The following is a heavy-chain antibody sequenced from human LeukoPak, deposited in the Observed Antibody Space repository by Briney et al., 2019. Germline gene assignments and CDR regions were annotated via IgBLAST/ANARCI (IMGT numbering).Heavy chain of an antibody. V-gene: IGHV5-51*01. CDR2: IYPGDSDT. J-gene: IGHJ4*02. CDR1: GYSFTSYW. D-gene: IGHD1-1*01. CDR3: ARHETGPYFDC. Sequence: GESLKISCNVSGYSFTSYWIGWVRQLPGKGLECMGIIYPGDSDTRYSPSFQGQVTISADKSISTAYLQWSSLKASDTAMYYCARHETGPYFDCWGQGTLVTVSS.